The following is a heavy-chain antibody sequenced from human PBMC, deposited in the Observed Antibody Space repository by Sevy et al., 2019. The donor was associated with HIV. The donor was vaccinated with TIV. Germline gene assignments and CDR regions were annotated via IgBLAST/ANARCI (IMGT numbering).Heavy chain of an antibody. CDR3: ARERQEWPFYGMDV. CDR1: GFTFSDYY. V-gene: IGHV3-11*01. J-gene: IGHJ6*02. Sequence: LSLTCVASGFTFSDYYMNWIRQAPGKGLEWVAYISSSGRIIYYEDSVKGRFTISWDNAKNSLFLQMNSLRAEDTAVYYCARERQEWPFYGMDVWGQGTTVTVSS. CDR2: ISSSGRII. D-gene: IGHD2-8*01.